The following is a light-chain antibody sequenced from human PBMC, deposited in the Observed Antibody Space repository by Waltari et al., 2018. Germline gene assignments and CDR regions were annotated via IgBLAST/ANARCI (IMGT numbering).Light chain of an antibody. CDR3: QQYNDWPPWT. J-gene: IGKJ1*01. CDR2: GAS. CDR1: QSVTTN. V-gene: IGKV3-15*01. Sequence: EIVMTQSPASLSLSPGERVTLSCRASQSVTTNLAWYQQKPGQAPRLLIYGASTRAAGIPARFSGSGSGTEFTLTISGLQSEDFGFYYCQQYNDWPPWTFGQGTKVEIK.